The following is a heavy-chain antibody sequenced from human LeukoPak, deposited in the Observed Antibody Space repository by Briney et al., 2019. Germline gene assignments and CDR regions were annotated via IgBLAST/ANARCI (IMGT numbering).Heavy chain of an antibody. CDR2: ISGYNGNT. D-gene: IGHD3-10*01. J-gene: IGHJ5*02. CDR3: ARDVESYYGSGIPDWFDP. Sequence: ASVKVSCKASGYTFTSYGISWVRQAPGQGLEWMGWISGYNGNTNYAQKLQGRVTMTTDTSTSTAYMELRSLRSDDTAVYYCARDVESYYGSGIPDWFDPWGQGTLVTVSS. CDR1: GYTFTSYG. V-gene: IGHV1-18*01.